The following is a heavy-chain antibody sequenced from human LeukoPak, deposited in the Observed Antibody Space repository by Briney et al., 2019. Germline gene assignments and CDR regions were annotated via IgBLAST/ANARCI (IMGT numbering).Heavy chain of an antibody. D-gene: IGHD3-9*01. Sequence: GGSLRLSCAASGFTFSSYAMSWVRQAPEKGLEWVSAISGSGGSTYYADSVKGRFTISRDNSKNTLYLQMNSLRAEDTAVYYCAKDRVRSSSELRYFDWLLGPFDYWGQGTLVTVSS. CDR1: GFTFSSYA. CDR2: ISGSGGST. J-gene: IGHJ4*02. V-gene: IGHV3-23*01. CDR3: AKDRVRSSSELRYFDWLLGPFDY.